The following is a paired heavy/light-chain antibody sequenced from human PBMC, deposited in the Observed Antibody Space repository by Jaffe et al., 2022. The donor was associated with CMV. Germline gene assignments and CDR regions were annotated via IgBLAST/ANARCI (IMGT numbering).Light chain of an antibody. CDR2: DAS. CDR3: QQYGSSLT. Sequence: EIVLTQSPGTLSLSPGERATLSCRASQSVTPAYLAWYQQKPGQAPRLLIYDASTRATGIPDRFSGSGSGTDFTLTISRLEPEDFAVFYCQQYGSSLTFGGGTKVEIK. CDR1: QSVTPAY. V-gene: IGKV3-20*01. J-gene: IGKJ4*01.
Heavy chain of an antibody. CDR3: ARAPLQGGSGYRYGAFDI. CDR1: GGSFSNDA. CDR2: IMPALGIA. J-gene: IGHJ3*02. D-gene: IGHD3-3*01. V-gene: IGHV1-69*09. Sequence: QVQLVQSGAEVKKPGSSVKVSCKASGGSFSNDAITWVRQAPGQGLEWMGRIMPALGIANQEQKFQGRVSLTADKNTNTAYMELRSLRSGDTAVYFCARAPLQGGSGYRYGAFDIWGQGTLVTVSS.